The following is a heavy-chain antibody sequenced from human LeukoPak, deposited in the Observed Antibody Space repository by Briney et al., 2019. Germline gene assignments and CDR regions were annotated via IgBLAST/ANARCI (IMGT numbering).Heavy chain of an antibody. CDR2: IIPIFGTT. Sequence: GASVKVSCKASGDTFSSYAISWVRQAPGQGLEWMGGIIPIFGTTNYAQDFQGRVTIIADKSTSTAYMEPSSLRSEDTAVYYCARQETTVTRNFDYWGQGTLVTVSS. V-gene: IGHV1-69*06. CDR1: GDTFSSYA. D-gene: IGHD4-17*01. CDR3: ARQETTVTRNFDY. J-gene: IGHJ4*02.